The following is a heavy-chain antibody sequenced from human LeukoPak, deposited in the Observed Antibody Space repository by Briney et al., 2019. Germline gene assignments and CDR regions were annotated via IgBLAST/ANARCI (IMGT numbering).Heavy chain of an antibody. CDR3: AKSSSGWYVWFDY. Sequence: PGGSLRLSCAASGFTFSSHAMNWVRQAPGKGLEWVSGISSSGGSTYYADSVKGRFTISRDNSKNTLYLQMNSLRAEDTAVYYCAKSSSGWYVWFDYWGQGTLVTVSS. D-gene: IGHD6-19*01. V-gene: IGHV3-23*01. CDR1: GFTFSSHA. CDR2: ISSSGGST. J-gene: IGHJ4*02.